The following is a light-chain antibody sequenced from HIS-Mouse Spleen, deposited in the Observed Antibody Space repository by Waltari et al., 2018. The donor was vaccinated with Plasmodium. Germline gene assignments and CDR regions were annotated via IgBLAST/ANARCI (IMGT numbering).Light chain of an antibody. CDR2: EGS. Sequence: QSALTQPASVSGSPGQSITISCTGTSSDVGSYNLVSWYQQHPGKAPKLMIYEGSKRPSGVSNCCSGSKSGNTASLTSSGLQAEDEADYYCCSYAGSSTFVFGGGTKLTVL. CDR1: SSDVGSYNL. J-gene: IGLJ3*02. V-gene: IGLV2-23*03. CDR3: CSYAGSSTFV.